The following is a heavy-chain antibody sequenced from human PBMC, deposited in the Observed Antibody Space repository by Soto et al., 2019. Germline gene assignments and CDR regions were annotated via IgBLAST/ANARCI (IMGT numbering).Heavy chain of an antibody. D-gene: IGHD6-13*01. CDR2: IKQDGNEK. J-gene: IGHJ5*02. V-gene: IGHV3-7*01. CDR3: ARHPERIAQIGWFDP. CDR1: GFTFSDYW. Sequence: GGSLRLSCAVSGFTFSDYWMIWVRQAPGKGLEWVANIKQDGNEKYYVDSVKGRFTISRDNAKNSLYLQMNSLRAEDTAVYYCARHPERIAQIGWFDPWGQGTLVTVSS.